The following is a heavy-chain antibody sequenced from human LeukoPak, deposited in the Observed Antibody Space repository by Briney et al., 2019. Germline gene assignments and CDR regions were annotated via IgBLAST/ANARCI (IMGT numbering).Heavy chain of an antibody. J-gene: IGHJ6*03. Sequence: SSVKVSCKSSGDIFSSYAISWVRQAPGQGLEWMGRIIPIFCTANYAQKFQGRVTITTDESTSTAYMELSSLRSEDTAVYYCARSHSYGYYYYYYYMDVWGKGTTVTVSS. CDR2: IIPIFCTA. D-gene: IGHD5-18*01. V-gene: IGHV1-69*05. CDR1: GDIFSSYA. CDR3: ARSHSYGYYYYYYYMDV.